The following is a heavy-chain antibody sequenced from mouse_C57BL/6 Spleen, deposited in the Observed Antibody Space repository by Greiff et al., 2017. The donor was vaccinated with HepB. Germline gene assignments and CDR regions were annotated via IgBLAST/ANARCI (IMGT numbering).Heavy chain of an antibody. CDR1: GYTFTDYE. CDR3: TTLPTVVAKGGYYAMDY. J-gene: IGHJ4*01. Sequence: QVQLQQSGAELVRPGASVTLSCKASGYTFTDYEMHWVKQTPVHGLEWIGAIDPETGGTAYNQKFKGKAILTADKSSSTAYMELRSLTSEDSAVYYCTTLPTVVAKGGYYAMDYWGQGTSVTVSS. D-gene: IGHD1-1*01. V-gene: IGHV1-15*01. CDR2: IDPETGGT.